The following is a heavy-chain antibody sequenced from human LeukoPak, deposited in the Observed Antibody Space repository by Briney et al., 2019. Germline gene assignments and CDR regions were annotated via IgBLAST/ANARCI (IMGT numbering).Heavy chain of an antibody. CDR3: ARGLRFYGMDV. CDR1: GGPFSGYY. V-gene: IGHV4-34*01. J-gene: IGHJ6*02. D-gene: IGHD3-3*01. Sequence: PSETLSLTCAVYGGPFSGYYWSWIRQPPGKGLEWIGEINHSGSTNYNPSLKSRVTISVDTSKNQFSLKLSSVTAADTAVYCCARGLRFYGMDVWGQGTTVTVSS. CDR2: INHSGST.